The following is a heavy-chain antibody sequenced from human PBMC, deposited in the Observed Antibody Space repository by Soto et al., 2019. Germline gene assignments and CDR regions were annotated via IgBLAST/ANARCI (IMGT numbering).Heavy chain of an antibody. Sequence: ASVKVSCKASGDTFTSYAISWVRQAPGQGLEWMGWMNPNSGKTNYAQKFQGRVTMTRNTSISTAYMKLSSLRSEDTAVYYCVLGLLPVVVAANYDYWGQGTLVTVSS. D-gene: IGHD2-15*01. CDR2: MNPNSGKT. J-gene: IGHJ4*02. CDR1: GDTFTSYA. V-gene: IGHV1-8*02. CDR3: VLGLLPVVVAANYDY.